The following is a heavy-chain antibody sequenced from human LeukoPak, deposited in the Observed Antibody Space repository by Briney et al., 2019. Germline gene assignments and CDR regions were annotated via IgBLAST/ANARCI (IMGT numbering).Heavy chain of an antibody. CDR3: ARGVNQLLYEYYFDY. Sequence: SETLSLTCTVSGGSISSGSYYWSWIRQPAGKGLEWIGRIYTSGSTNYNPSLKSRVTISADTSKNQFSLKLSSVTAADTAVYYCARGVNQLLYEYYFDYWGQGTLVTVSS. CDR1: GGSISSGSYY. CDR2: IYTSGST. V-gene: IGHV4-61*02. J-gene: IGHJ4*02. D-gene: IGHD2-2*02.